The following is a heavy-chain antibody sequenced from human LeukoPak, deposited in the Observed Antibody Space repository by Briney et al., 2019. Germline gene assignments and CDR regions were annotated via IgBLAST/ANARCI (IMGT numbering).Heavy chain of an antibody. CDR3: AKDARRSSGWYFFDH. CDR1: GFAFSNLA. CDR2: ISDSGGTT. J-gene: IGHJ4*02. V-gene: IGHV3-23*01. D-gene: IGHD6-19*01. Sequence: GGSLRLSCVASGFAFSNLAMGWVRQAPGKGLEWVSVISDSGGTTYYADSVKGRFTVSRDNSRNTLYLQMNSLRVEDTAVYYCAKDARRSSGWYFFDHWGQGTLVTVSS.